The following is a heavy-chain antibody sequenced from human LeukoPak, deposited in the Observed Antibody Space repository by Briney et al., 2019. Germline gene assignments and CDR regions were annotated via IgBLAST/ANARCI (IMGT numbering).Heavy chain of an antibody. Sequence: TGGSLRLSCSASGXTFSSYAMHWVRQAPGKGREYVSAISSNGGSTYYADSVKGRFTISRDNSKNTLYLQMSSLRAEDTAVYYCVKAGASSSWEVYYYYYGMDVWGQGTTVTVSS. CDR1: GXTFSSYA. J-gene: IGHJ6*02. CDR3: VKAGASSSWEVYYYYYGMDV. D-gene: IGHD6-13*01. CDR2: ISSNGGST. V-gene: IGHV3-64D*09.